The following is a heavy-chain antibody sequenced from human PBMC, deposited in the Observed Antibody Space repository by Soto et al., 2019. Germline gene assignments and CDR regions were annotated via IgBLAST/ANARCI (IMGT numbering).Heavy chain of an antibody. Sequence: EVQLLESGGGLVQPGGSLRLSCAASGFIFSSLAMSWVRQAPGKGLEWVSAIPGSADSTYYADSVKGRFTISRDNSKNTLYLQMNSLRAEDTAVYYCAKKLPEAGSQHAFDIWGHGTMVTVSS. J-gene: IGHJ3*02. V-gene: IGHV3-23*01. CDR3: AKKLPEAGSQHAFDI. CDR2: IPGSADST. D-gene: IGHD2-2*01. CDR1: GFIFSSLA.